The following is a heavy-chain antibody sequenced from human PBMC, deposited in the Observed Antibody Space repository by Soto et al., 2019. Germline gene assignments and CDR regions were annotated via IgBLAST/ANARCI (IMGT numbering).Heavy chain of an antibody. J-gene: IGHJ4*02. CDR3: ARERIVGDFQGFDY. CDR1: GGSINSGDYY. Sequence: SETLSLTCTVSGGSINSGDYYWSWIRQSPGKGLEWIGYIYYTGTTYYNLSLKGRLTISVDTSKNQFSLEMCSVTAADTAVYYCARERIVGDFQGFDYWGQGTPVTVSS. CDR2: IYYTGTT. V-gene: IGHV4-30-4*01. D-gene: IGHD1-26*01.